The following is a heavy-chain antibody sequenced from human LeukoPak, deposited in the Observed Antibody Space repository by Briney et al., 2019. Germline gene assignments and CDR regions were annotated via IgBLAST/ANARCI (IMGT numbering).Heavy chain of an antibody. CDR2: INWNSDSI. CDR3: ARVWSSSWNSYYYYMDV. CDR1: GFSFSSYN. Sequence: PGGSLRLSCEASGFSFSSYNMDWVRQTPGKGLEWVSGINWNSDSIGYVDSVKGRFTISRDNAKNSLYLQMNSLRAEDTAVYYCARVWSSSWNSYYYYMDVWGKGTTVTVSS. J-gene: IGHJ6*03. D-gene: IGHD6-13*01. V-gene: IGHV3-48*04.